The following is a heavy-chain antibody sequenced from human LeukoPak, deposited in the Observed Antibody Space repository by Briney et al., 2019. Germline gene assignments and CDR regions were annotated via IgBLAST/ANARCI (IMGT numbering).Heavy chain of an antibody. CDR3: VKVKFEGSDYYPHGSSFDY. D-gene: IGHD3-22*01. CDR1: GFTFSSYA. J-gene: IGHJ4*02. V-gene: IGHV3-23*01. CDR2: ITAGGDYT. Sequence: PGGSLRLSCAASGFTFSSYAMTWVRQAPGKGLEWVSTITAGGDYTYYADSAKGRFTISRDNSKNTLYLQMNSLRDEDTAVYYCVKVKFEGSDYYPHGSSFDYWGQGSLVTVSS.